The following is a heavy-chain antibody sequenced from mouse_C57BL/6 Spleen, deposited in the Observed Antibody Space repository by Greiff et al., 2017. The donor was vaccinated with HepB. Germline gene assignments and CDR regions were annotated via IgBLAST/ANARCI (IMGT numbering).Heavy chain of an antibody. D-gene: IGHD1-1*01. V-gene: IGHV1-82*01. Sequence: VQLQQSGPELVKPGASVKISCKASGYAFSSSWMNWVKQRPGKGLEWIGRIYPGDGDTNYNGKFKGKATLTADKSSSTAYMQLSSLTSEDSAVYFCARSHYYGSSTHYAMDYWGQGTSVTVPS. CDR2: IYPGDGDT. CDR3: ARSHYYGSSTHYAMDY. J-gene: IGHJ4*01. CDR1: GYAFSSSW.